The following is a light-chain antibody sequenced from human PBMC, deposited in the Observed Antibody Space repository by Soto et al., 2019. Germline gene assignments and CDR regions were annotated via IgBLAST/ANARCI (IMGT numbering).Light chain of an antibody. V-gene: IGKV2-28*01. CDR1: QSLLHSNGYNF. J-gene: IGKJ2*01. CDR2: LGS. Sequence: DIVMTQSPLSLPVTPGEPASISCRSSQSLLHSNGYNFLDWYLQKPGQSPQLLIYLGSNRASGVPDRVSGSGSGTDSTLNISRVEAEDVGVYYCMQALQTPPYTFGQGTKLEIK. CDR3: MQALQTPPYT.